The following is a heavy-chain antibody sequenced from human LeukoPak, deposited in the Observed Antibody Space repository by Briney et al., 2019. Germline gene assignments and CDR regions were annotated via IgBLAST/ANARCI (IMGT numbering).Heavy chain of an antibody. CDR3: ARLTTLVLKGAFDI. V-gene: IGHV3-7*01. Sequence: GGSLRLSCAASGFSFKDYWMSWVRQAPGKGLEWVADITPDGSGKTYVDSVKGRFTISRDNAKNSLYLQMNSLRAEDTAVYYCARLTTLVLKGAFDIWGQGTMVTVSS. CDR1: GFSFKDYW. CDR2: ITPDGSGK. D-gene: IGHD3-22*01. J-gene: IGHJ3*02.